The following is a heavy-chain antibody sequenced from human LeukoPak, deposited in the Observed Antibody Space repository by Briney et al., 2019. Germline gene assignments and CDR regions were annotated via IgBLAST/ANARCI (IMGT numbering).Heavy chain of an antibody. CDR3: ARIVVVTAIDLNWFDP. CDR1: GFTFSSYW. V-gene: IGHV3-7*01. D-gene: IGHD2-21*02. CDR2: IKQDGSEK. J-gene: IGHJ5*02. Sequence: GGSLRLSCAASGFTFSSYWMSWVRQAPGKGLEWVANIKQDGSEKYYVDSVKGRFTISRDNAKNSLYLQMNSLRAEDTAVYYCARIVVVTAIDLNWFDPWGQGTLVTVSS.